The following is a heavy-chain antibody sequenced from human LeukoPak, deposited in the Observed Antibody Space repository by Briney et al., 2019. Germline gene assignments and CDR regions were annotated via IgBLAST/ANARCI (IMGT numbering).Heavy chain of an antibody. Sequence: PGGSLRLSCAASGFTFSTSAMNWVRQAPGKGLEWVSAISTSGASTYYADSVKGRFSISRDNSRNTLYLQMNGLRAEDTAVFYCARAIVGATTRSFDYWGQGTLVTVSS. CDR1: GFTFSTSA. V-gene: IGHV3-23*01. CDR3: ARAIVGATTRSFDY. CDR2: ISTSGAST. J-gene: IGHJ4*02. D-gene: IGHD1-26*01.